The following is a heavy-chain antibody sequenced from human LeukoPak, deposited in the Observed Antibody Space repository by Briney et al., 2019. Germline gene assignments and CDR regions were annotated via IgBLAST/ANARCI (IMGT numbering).Heavy chain of an antibody. CDR2: ISQDASVQ. CDR1: GFTFSGSW. Sequence: GGSLRLSCAASGFTFSGSWMTWVRQAPGKGLEWVASISQDASVQHLVDFVKGRFAISRDNAKNSLYLQMNSLRDDDTAIYYCARNRAAPEDWGQGTLVTVSS. J-gene: IGHJ4*02. CDR3: ARNRAAPED. V-gene: IGHV3-7*01. D-gene: IGHD1-14*01.